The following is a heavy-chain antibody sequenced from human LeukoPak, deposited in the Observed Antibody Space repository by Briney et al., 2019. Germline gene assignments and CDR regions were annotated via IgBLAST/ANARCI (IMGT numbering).Heavy chain of an antibody. CDR3: ARRAGAYSHPYDY. Sequence: PGGSLRLSCTVSGFTVSSTAMSWVRRAPGKGLEWVSFIYSGTAHYSDSVKGRFTISRDNSKNTLYLQMNSLRAEDTAVYYCARRAGAYSHPYDYWGQGTLVTVSS. V-gene: IGHV3-53*01. D-gene: IGHD4/OR15-4a*01. CDR1: GFTVSSTA. J-gene: IGHJ4*02. CDR2: IYSGTA.